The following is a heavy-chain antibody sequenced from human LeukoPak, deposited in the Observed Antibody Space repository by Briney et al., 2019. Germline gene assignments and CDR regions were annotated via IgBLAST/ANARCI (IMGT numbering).Heavy chain of an antibody. Sequence: SETLSLTCAVYGGSFSGYYWSWIRQPPGKVLEWIWEINHSGSTNYNPSLKSRVTISVDTSKNQFSLKLSSVTAADTAVYYCARVLVVVPAAMIDYWGQGTLVTVSS. J-gene: IGHJ4*02. D-gene: IGHD2-2*01. CDR1: GGSFSGYY. V-gene: IGHV4-34*01. CDR2: INHSGST. CDR3: ARVLVVVPAAMIDY.